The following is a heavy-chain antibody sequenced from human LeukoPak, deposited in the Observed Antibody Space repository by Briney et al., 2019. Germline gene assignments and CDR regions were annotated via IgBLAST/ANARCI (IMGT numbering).Heavy chain of an antibody. V-gene: IGHV3-30*02. Sequence: PGGSLRLSCAASGFIFSNYGMHWVRQAPGKELEWVAFIQNDVTTKYYADSVKGRFTISRDNSRNTLYLQMNSLRAEDTAVYYCAGETGTYKLGQFDYWGRGTLVTVSS. D-gene: IGHD2-2*01. CDR1: GFIFSNYG. CDR2: IQNDVTTK. CDR3: AGETGTYKLGQFDY. J-gene: IGHJ4*02.